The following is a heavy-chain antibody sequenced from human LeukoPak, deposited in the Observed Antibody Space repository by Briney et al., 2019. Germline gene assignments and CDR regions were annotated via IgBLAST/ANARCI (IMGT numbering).Heavy chain of an antibody. Sequence: ASVKVSCKASGYTFTDYYIHWVRQAPGQGFEWMGWIKPNNGDTNYAHKFQDRVTMTRDTSITTVYMELTRLKSRDTGVFYCARGYSNYVFGYYMDVCGKGTTVTVS. CDR2: IKPNNGDT. CDR3: ARGYSNYVFGYYMDV. D-gene: IGHD4-11*01. CDR1: GYTFTDYY. V-gene: IGHV1-2*02. J-gene: IGHJ6*03.